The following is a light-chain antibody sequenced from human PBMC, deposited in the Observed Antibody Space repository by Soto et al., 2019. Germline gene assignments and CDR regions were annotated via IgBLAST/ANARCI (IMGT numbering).Light chain of an antibody. Sequence: LFTHSPGTLSLSPGARATTSCRASQSVSSSYLAWYQQKPGQAPRRLIYCASSRATGIPDRFSGSGSGTDFTLSISRLEPEDFAVYYCQQYGSSPQTFGQGTKVDIK. J-gene: IGKJ1*01. CDR2: CAS. CDR3: QQYGSSPQT. V-gene: IGKV3-20*01. CDR1: QSVSSSY.